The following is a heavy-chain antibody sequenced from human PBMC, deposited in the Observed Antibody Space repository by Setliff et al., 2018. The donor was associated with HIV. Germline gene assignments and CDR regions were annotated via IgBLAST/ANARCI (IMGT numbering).Heavy chain of an antibody. Sequence: PSETLSLPCAVYGGSFNDYYWTWIRQPPGKGLEWIGEIDHSGSTKYHASLKSRVTISVDTSKNQFSLKLSSVTAADTAVYYCAREHCSGGSCNGFDIWGQGTMVTVSS. D-gene: IGHD2-15*01. V-gene: IGHV4-34*01. CDR3: AREHCSGGSCNGFDI. CDR2: IDHSGST. J-gene: IGHJ3*02. CDR1: GGSFNDYY.